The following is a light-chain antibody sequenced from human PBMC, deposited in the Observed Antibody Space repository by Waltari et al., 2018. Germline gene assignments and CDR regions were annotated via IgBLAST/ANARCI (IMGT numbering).Light chain of an antibody. Sequence: IEMTQPPATLSVSPGERATIPCRASQNVGTKLAWYQQKPGLAPRLLIYDAFTRATGIPARFSGSGSGTEFTLTISSLQSEDLALYHCLQYHYWPPWTFGQGTKVEVK. CDR3: LQYHYWPPWT. CDR2: DAF. V-gene: IGKV3-15*01. J-gene: IGKJ1*01. CDR1: QNVGTK.